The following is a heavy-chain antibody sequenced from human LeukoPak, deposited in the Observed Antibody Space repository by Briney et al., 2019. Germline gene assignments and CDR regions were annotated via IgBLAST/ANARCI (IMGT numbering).Heavy chain of an antibody. CDR1: GGSFSGYY. J-gene: IGHJ3*02. V-gene: IGHV4-34*01. CDR3: ARDHDSSGYPDAFDI. CDR2: INHSGST. Sequence: SETLSLTCAVYGGSFSGYYWSWIRQPSGKGLEWIGEINHSGSTNYNPSLKSRVTISVDTSKNQFSLKLSSVTAADTAVYYCARDHDSSGYPDAFDIWGQGTMVTVSS. D-gene: IGHD3-22*01.